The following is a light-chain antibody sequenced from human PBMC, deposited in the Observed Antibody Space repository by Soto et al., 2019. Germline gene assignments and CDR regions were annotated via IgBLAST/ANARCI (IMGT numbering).Light chain of an antibody. CDR1: SSDIGTYNY. J-gene: IGLJ1*01. Sequence: QSALTQPASVSGSPGQSITISCTGTSSDIGTYNYVSWYQQHPGQAPKLMIYDVSNRPSGVSDRFFGSKSGNTASLTISGLQAEDEADYYCYSCSRSSGTRYVFGTGTKVTVL. V-gene: IGLV2-14*03. CDR2: DVS. CDR3: YSCSRSSGTRYV.